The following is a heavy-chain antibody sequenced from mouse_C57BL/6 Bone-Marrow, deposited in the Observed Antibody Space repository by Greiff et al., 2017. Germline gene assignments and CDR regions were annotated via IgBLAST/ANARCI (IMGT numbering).Heavy chain of an antibody. CDR1: GYSITSGYY. J-gene: IGHJ2*01. Sequence: EVKLQESGPGLVKPSQSLSLTCSVTGYSITSGYYWNWLRQFPGNKLEWMGYISYDGSNNYNPSLKNRISITRDTSKNQFFLKLNSVTTEDTATYYCARADYWGQGTTLTVAS. V-gene: IGHV3-6*01. CDR2: ISYDGSN. CDR3: ARADY.